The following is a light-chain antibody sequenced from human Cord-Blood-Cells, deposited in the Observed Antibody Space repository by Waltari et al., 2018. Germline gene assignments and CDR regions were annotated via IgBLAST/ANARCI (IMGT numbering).Light chain of an antibody. CDR1: SSDVGGYNY. J-gene: IGLJ2*01. V-gene: IGLV2-14*01. CDR3: SSDTSSSSVV. CDR2: DVS. Sequence: QSALTQPASVSGSPGQSITTSCTGTSSDVGGYNYVSWYQQHTGKAPKLMIYDVSKRPSWVSTRFSGSKSGNTASLTISVLQAEDETDYYCSSDTSSSSVVFGGGSKLTVL.